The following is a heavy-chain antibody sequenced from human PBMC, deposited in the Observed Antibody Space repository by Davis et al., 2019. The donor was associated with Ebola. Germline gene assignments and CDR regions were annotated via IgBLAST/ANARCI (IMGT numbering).Heavy chain of an antibody. D-gene: IGHD3-3*01. V-gene: IGHV3-30-3*01. Sequence: PGGSLRLSCAASGFTFSSYAMHWVRQAPGKGLEWVAVISYDGSNKYYADSVKGRFTISRDNSKNTLYLQMNSLRAEDTAVYYCARDPRSYDFWSGWNFDYWGQGTLVTVSS. CDR2: ISYDGSNK. CDR3: ARDPRSYDFWSGWNFDY. CDR1: GFTFSSYA. J-gene: IGHJ4*02.